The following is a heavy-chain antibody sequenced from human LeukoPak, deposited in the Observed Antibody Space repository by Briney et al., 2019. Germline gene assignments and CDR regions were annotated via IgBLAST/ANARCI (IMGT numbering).Heavy chain of an antibody. CDR2: IYPNSGGT. CDR3: ARAYCVGDCTVLHIYFDN. J-gene: IGHJ4*02. D-gene: IGHD2-21*02. Sequence: ASVKVSCKASGYTFIGYYIHWVRQAPGQGLEWMGWIYPNSGGTNYAQKFQGRVTMTRDTSISTAYMELSRLRSDDTAVYYCARAYCVGDCTVLHIYFDNWGQGTLVTVSS. V-gene: IGHV1-2*02. CDR1: GYTFIGYY.